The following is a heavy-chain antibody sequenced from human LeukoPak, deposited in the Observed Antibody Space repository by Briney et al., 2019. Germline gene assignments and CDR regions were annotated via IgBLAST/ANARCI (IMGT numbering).Heavy chain of an antibody. CDR2: ISSSSSYI. V-gene: IGHV3-21*01. D-gene: IGHD3-3*01. J-gene: IGHJ6*03. CDR3: ASTTEQGVYYDFWSGYYGASYYYYYMDV. Sequence: PGGSLRLSCAASGFTFSSYSMNWVRQAPGKGLEWVSSISSSSSYIYYADSVKGRFTISRDNAKNSLYLQMNSLRAEDTAVYYCASTTEQGVYYDFWSGYYGASYYYYYMDVWGKGTTVTVSS. CDR1: GFTFSSYS.